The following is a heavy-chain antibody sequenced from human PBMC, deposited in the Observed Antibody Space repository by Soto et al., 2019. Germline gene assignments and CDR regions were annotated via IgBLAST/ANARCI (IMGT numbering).Heavy chain of an antibody. J-gene: IGHJ4*02. D-gene: IGHD6-19*01. CDR1: GFTFRTYG. CDR3: AKEAPGGWHFFDT. Sequence: VQLVESGGGVVQPGRSLRLSCAASGFTFRTYGMHWVRQAPGEGLEWVADISYDATKKYYADSVKGRFTISRDNSKNTLYLQINSLRTEDTAVYYCAKEAPGGWHFFDTWGQGTLVTVSS. V-gene: IGHV3-30*18. CDR2: ISYDATKK.